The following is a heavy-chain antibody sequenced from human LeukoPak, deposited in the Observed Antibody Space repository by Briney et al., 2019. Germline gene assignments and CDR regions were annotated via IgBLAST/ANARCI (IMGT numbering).Heavy chain of an antibody. V-gene: IGHV4-34*01. CDR2: INHSGST. Sequence: SETLSLTCAVSGGSFSGYYWSWIRQPPGKGLEWIGEINHSGSTNYNPSLKSRVTISVDTSKNQFSLKLSSVTAADTAVYYCARVPSVGFWSAPPAPWGQGTLVTVSS. CDR1: GGSFSGYY. D-gene: IGHD3-3*01. CDR3: ARVPSVGFWSAPPAP. J-gene: IGHJ5*02.